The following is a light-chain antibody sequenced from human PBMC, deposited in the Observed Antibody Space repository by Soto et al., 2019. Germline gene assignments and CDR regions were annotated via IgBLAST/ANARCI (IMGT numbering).Light chain of an antibody. V-gene: IGLV1-40*01. CDR3: QSYDSSLSGYV. J-gene: IGLJ1*01. CDR2: ANS. Sequence: QSVLTQPASVSGAPGQRVIISCTGTSSNIGAGYDVHWYQQLPGTAPKLLINANSNRPSGVPDRFSGSKSGTSASLAITGLQAEDEADYYCQSYDSSLSGYVFGTGTKLTVL. CDR1: SSNIGAGYD.